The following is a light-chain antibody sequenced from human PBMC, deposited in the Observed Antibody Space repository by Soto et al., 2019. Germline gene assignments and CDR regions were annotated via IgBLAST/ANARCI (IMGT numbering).Light chain of an antibody. CDR1: QSIDNY. CDR2: SAS. V-gene: IGKV1-39*01. J-gene: IGKJ4*01. Sequence: DIQMTQSPSSLSASVGDRVTITCRASQSIDNYLYLYQQKSGKSPQLLIYSASHLQSGFPSRFSGGGYGTDFILTISSLQPEDSAIYFCQQSITAPLTFGGGTRWITN. CDR3: QQSITAPLT.